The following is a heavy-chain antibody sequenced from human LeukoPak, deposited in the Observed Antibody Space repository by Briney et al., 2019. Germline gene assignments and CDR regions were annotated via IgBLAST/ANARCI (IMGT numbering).Heavy chain of an antibody. CDR3: VTELGIGGFDI. J-gene: IGHJ3*02. CDR2: VSTNGGST. Sequence: GGSLRLSCSASGLTFSLYSMHWVRQAPGKGLEYVSGVSTNGGSTYYADSVKGRFTISRDNSKNTLYLQMSTLRAEDTAVYYCVTELGIGGFDIWGQGTMVTVSS. V-gene: IGHV3-64D*06. D-gene: IGHD7-27*01. CDR1: GLTFSLYS.